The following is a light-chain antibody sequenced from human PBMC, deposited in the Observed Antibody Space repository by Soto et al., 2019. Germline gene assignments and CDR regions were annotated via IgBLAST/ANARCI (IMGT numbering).Light chain of an antibody. V-gene: IGKV3-15*01. CDR2: GAS. Sequence: EIVMTQSPATLSVSLGERATLSCRASQSVSSTLAWYQQKPGQAPRLLVYGASTRATDIPARFTGSGSGTEFTLTIGSLQPEAFAVYYCQQYNSWPLTFGQGTKVDIK. CDR3: QQYNSWPLT. CDR1: QSVSST. J-gene: IGKJ1*01.